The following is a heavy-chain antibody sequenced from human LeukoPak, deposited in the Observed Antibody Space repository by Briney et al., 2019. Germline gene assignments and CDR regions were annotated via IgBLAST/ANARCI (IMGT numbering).Heavy chain of an antibody. V-gene: IGHV3-23*01. CDR1: GFTFSSYA. J-gene: IGHJ4*02. D-gene: IGHD2-2*01. Sequence: PGGSLRLSCAASGFTFSSYAISWVRQAPGKGLEWISAISGSDGSTYYADFVKGRFTISRDDSQNTLYLQMNSLSAEDTAVYYCAKVETSGGANCYALDYWGQGTLVTVSS. CDR3: AKVETSGGANCYALDY. CDR2: ISGSDGST.